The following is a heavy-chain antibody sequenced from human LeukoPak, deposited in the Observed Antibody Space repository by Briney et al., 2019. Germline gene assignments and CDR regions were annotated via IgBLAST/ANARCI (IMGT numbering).Heavy chain of an antibody. Sequence: GGSLRLSCAASGFTFSTYWMHWVRQTPGKGLVWVSYINSDGSDTTYADSVKGRFTISRDNAKNALSLQMNSLRDEDTAVYYCATSGNYYLKYWGQGTLVTVSS. D-gene: IGHD1-26*01. J-gene: IGHJ4*02. V-gene: IGHV3-74*01. CDR2: INSDGSDT. CDR1: GFTFSTYW. CDR3: ATSGNYYLKY.